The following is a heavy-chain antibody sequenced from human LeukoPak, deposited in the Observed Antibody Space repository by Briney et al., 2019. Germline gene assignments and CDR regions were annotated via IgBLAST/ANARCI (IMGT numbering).Heavy chain of an antibody. V-gene: IGHV3-15*07. CDR2: IRTKSDGETV. Sequence: GGSLRLSCAASGFIFSNYGMNWVRQAPGKGLEWVGRIRTKSDGETVDYAAPVKGRFTISRDDSKNTLFLQMNSLKTEDTAVYYCATPALGRRLYYYDYWGQGTLVTVSP. CDR3: ATPALGRRLYYYDY. J-gene: IGHJ4*02. CDR1: GFIFSNYG. D-gene: IGHD3-16*01.